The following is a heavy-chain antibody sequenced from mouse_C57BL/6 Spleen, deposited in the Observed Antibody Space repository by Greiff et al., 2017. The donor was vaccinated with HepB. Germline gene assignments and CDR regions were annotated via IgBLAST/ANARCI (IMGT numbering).Heavy chain of an antibody. Sequence: QVQLQQPGAELVKPGASVKLSCKASGYTFTSYWMQWVKQRPGQGLEWIGEIDPSDSYTNYNQKFKGKATLTVDTSSSTAYMQLSSLTSEDSAVYYCARRSSSEGYAMDYWGQGTSVTVSS. V-gene: IGHV1-50*01. D-gene: IGHD3-2*02. CDR2: IDPSDSYT. J-gene: IGHJ4*01. CDR3: ARRSSSEGYAMDY. CDR1: GYTFTSYW.